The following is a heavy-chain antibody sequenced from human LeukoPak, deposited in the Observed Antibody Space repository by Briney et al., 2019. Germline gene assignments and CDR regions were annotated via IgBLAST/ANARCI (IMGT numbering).Heavy chain of an antibody. Sequence: GGSLRLSCAASGFTFSNYWMSWVRQAPGKGLEWVVNINQDGGEKYYVDSVKGRFTISRDNARNSLYLQVNSLRAEDTAVYYCARERSYSGSYDFDYWGQGTLVTVSS. CDR3: ARERSYSGSYDFDY. CDR1: GFTFSNYW. CDR2: INQDGGEK. V-gene: IGHV3-7*01. J-gene: IGHJ4*02. D-gene: IGHD1-26*01.